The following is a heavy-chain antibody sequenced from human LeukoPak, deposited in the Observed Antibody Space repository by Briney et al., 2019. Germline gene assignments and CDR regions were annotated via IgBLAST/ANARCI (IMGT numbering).Heavy chain of an antibody. D-gene: IGHD6-25*01. CDR3: ARAAAGGDDPFDV. CDR2: MNPNNDNA. CDR1: GYTFKNYD. Sequence: ASVKVSCKASGYTFKNYDINWVRQAPGQGLEWMAWMNPNNDNAGSAQKFQGRVTMTRDTSINTAYMELSSLRSDGTGVYYCARAAAGGDDPFDVWGQGSLIIVSS. J-gene: IGHJ3*01. V-gene: IGHV1-8*01.